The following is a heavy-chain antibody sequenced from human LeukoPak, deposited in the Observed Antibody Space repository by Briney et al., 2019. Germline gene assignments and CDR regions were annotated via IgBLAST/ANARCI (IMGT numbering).Heavy chain of an antibody. Sequence: SETLSLTCTVSGGSMRSSNFYWGWIRQPPGKGLEWIGNINYSGSTYYNPSVKCRVTLSVDVSKNRFSLNLTSVTAADTALYFCARTHFDSLGWFDPWGQGIQVIVSS. D-gene: IGHD3-9*01. CDR2: INYSGST. V-gene: IGHV4-39*07. J-gene: IGHJ5*02. CDR1: GGSMRSSNFY. CDR3: ARTHFDSLGWFDP.